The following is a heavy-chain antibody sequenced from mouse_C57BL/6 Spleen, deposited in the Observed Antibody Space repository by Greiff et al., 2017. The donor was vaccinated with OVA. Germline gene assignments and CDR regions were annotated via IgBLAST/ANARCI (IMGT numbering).Heavy chain of an antibody. V-gene: IGHV1-22*01. CDR2: INPDNGGT. CDR3: GSNWDSYAMDY. Sequence: EVKLQESGPELVKPGASVKMSCKASGYTFTDYYMHWVKQSHGKSLEWIGYINPDNGGTRYNQKFKGKATLTVNKSSSTAYMELRSLTSEDSAGEYCGSNWDSYAMDYWGQGTSVTVSS. D-gene: IGHD4-1*01. J-gene: IGHJ4*01. CDR1: GYTFTDYY.